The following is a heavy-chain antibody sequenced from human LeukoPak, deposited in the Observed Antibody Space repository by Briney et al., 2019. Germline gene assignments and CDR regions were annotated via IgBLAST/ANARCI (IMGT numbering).Heavy chain of an antibody. Sequence: PSETLSLTCAVYGGSFSGYYWSWIRQHPGKGLEWIGFLHYSGRTYYNPSLKSRVTISVGTSKNQFSLKLSSVTAADTAVYYCASLDTAMVKVDYWGQGTLVTVSS. V-gene: IGHV4-31*11. CDR1: GGSFSGYY. J-gene: IGHJ4*02. CDR2: LHYSGRT. CDR3: ASLDTAMVKVDY. D-gene: IGHD5-18*01.